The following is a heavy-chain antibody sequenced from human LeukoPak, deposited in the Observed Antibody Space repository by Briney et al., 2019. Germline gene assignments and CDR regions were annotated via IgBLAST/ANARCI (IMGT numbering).Heavy chain of an antibody. D-gene: IGHD3-22*01. Sequence: SVKVSCKASGGTFISYAISWVRQAPGQGLEWMGGIIPIFGTANYAQKFQGRVTITADESTSTAYMELSSLRSEDTAVYYCASDSSGYNRYFDYWGQGTLVTVSS. CDR3: ASDSSGYNRYFDY. CDR2: IIPIFGTA. J-gene: IGHJ4*02. V-gene: IGHV1-69*13. CDR1: GGTFISYA.